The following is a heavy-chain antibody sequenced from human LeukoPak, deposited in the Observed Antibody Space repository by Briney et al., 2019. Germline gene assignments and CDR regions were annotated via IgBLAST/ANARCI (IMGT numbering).Heavy chain of an antibody. CDR2: IYTSGST. Sequence: PSETLSLTCTVSGGSIGSGSYYWSWIRQPAGKGLEWIGRIYTSGSTNYNPSLKSRVTISVDTSKNQFSLKLSSVTAADTAVYYCARGYYDFWSGYSSLFDYWGQGTLVTVSS. CDR3: ARGYYDFWSGYSSLFDY. V-gene: IGHV4-61*02. CDR1: GGSIGSGSYY. D-gene: IGHD3-3*01. J-gene: IGHJ4*02.